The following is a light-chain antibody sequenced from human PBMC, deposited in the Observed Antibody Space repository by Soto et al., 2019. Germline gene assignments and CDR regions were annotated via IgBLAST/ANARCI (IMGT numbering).Light chain of an antibody. CDR2: RNN. CDR1: SSNIGSNY. Sequence: QSVLTQPPSASGTPGQRVTISCSGSSSNIGSNYVYWYQQLPGTAPKLLIYRNNQRPSGVPDRFSGSKSGTSASLAISGLRSEDEADYYCAAWDESLLGVFGGGTKVTVL. J-gene: IGLJ2*01. CDR3: AAWDESLLGV. V-gene: IGLV1-47*01.